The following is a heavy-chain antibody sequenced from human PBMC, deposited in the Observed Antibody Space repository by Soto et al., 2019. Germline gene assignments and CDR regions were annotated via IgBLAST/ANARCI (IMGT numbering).Heavy chain of an antibody. V-gene: IGHV4-59*01. CDR2: IYYSGST. CDR1: GGSISSYY. D-gene: IGHD6-6*01. J-gene: IGHJ5*02. Sequence: SETLSLTCTVSGGSISSYYWSWIRQPPGKGLEWIGYIYYSGSTNYNPSLKSRVTISVDTSKNQFSLKLSSVTAADTAVYYCARDCSESLFIAARPSGWFDPWGQGTLVTVSS. CDR3: ARDCSESLFIAARPSGWFDP.